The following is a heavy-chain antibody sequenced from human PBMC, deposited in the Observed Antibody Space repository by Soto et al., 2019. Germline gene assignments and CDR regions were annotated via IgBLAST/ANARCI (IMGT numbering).Heavy chain of an antibody. Sequence: ASVKVSCKASGGTFSSYAISWVRQAPGQGLEWMGGIIPIFGTANYAQKFQGRVTITADESTSTAYMELSSLRSEDTAVYYCARTLAARPKNFDYWGQGTLVTVSS. V-gene: IGHV1-69*13. J-gene: IGHJ4*02. CDR3: ARTLAARPKNFDY. D-gene: IGHD6-6*01. CDR2: IIPIFGTA. CDR1: GGTFSSYA.